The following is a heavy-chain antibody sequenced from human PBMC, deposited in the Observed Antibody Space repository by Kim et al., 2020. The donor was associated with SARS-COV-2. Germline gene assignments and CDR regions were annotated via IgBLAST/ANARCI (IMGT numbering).Heavy chain of an antibody. V-gene: IGHV3-48*02. D-gene: IGHD1-1*01. CDR2: ISRSGSAI. CDR1: GLTFSTTD. CDR3: ARDRTAFDS. Sequence: GGSLRLSCAVSGLTFSTTDMHWVRQAPGKGLEWIAYISRSGSAIVYADSVKGRFTISRDEAKNSIFLQMNSLRDEDTAVYYCARDRTAFDSWGQGTLVTVS. J-gene: IGHJ4*02.